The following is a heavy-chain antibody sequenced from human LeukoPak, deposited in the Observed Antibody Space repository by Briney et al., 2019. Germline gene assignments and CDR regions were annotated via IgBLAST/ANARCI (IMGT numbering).Heavy chain of an antibody. V-gene: IGHV1-8*02. Sequence: ASVKVSCKASGYTFTSYDINWVRQASGQGLEWMGWMNPNTGNTGYAQKFQGRVTMTEDTSTDTAYMELSSLRSEDTAVYYCAFGEFFDYWGQGTLVTVSS. CDR2: MNPNTGNT. CDR1: GYTFTSYD. J-gene: IGHJ4*02. CDR3: AFGEFFDY. D-gene: IGHD3-10*01.